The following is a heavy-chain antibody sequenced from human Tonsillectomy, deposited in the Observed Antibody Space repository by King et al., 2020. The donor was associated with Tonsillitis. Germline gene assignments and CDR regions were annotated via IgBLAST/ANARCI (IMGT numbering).Heavy chain of an antibody. J-gene: IGHJ4*02. Sequence: VQLVESGGGVVQPGRSLRLSCAASGFTFSSYGIHWVRQAPGKGLEWVAVIWYDGTNKYYPDSVKGRFTISRDNSKNTVYFQMNSLRAEDTAVYYCARDRGAGMEYWGQGTLVTVSS. CDR2: IWYDGTNK. CDR3: ARDRGAGMEY. CDR1: GFTFSSYG. V-gene: IGHV3-33*01. D-gene: IGHD3-10*01.